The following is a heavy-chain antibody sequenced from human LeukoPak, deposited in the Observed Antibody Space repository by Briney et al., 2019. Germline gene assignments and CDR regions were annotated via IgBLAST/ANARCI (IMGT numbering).Heavy chain of an antibody. CDR2: INYSGGST. J-gene: IGHJ4*02. Sequence: GGSLRLSCAASGFTFSNDPMSWVRQTPGKGLEWVSTINYSGGSTYYADSVKGRFTISRDNSKNTLYLQMNSLRVDDTAVYYCAIRPGWRGFEGWGQGTLVTASS. D-gene: IGHD3-9*01. V-gene: IGHV3-23*01. CDR3: AIRPGWRGFEG. CDR1: GFTFSNDP.